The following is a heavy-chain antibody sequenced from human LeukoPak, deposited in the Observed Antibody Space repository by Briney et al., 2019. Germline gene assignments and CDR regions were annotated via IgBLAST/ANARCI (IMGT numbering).Heavy chain of an antibody. Sequence: SESLSLTCTVSGGSLTNYYWTWLRQPPGKGLEWIGYIDYSGRANYSPSLKSRVTISLDTPNNQFSLKFNSVTAADTAVYYCARDLVRGGPRQNGFDPWGQGTLVTVSS. D-gene: IGHD3-10*01. CDR3: ARDLVRGGPRQNGFDP. V-gene: IGHV4-59*01. CDR2: IDYSGRA. J-gene: IGHJ5*02. CDR1: GGSLTNYY.